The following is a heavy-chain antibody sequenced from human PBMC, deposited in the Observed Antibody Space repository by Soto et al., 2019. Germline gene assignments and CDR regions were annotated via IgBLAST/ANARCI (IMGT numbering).Heavy chain of an antibody. CDR2: IYYSGST. J-gene: IGHJ6*02. Sequence: PSETLSLTCTVSGGSISSYYWSWIRQPPGKGLEWIGYIYYSGSTNYNPSLKSRVTISVDTSKNQFSLKLSSVTAADTAVYYCARDQGYSSSWGYHYGMAVWGQGTTVTVSS. V-gene: IGHV4-59*01. CDR3: ARDQGYSSSWGYHYGMAV. CDR1: GGSISSYY. D-gene: IGHD6-13*01.